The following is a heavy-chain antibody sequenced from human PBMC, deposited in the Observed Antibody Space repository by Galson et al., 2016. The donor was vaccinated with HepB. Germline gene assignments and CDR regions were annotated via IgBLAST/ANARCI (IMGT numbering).Heavy chain of an antibody. J-gene: IGHJ3*02. CDR3: ARGTFCSGDSCCSPAFDM. V-gene: IGHV3-7*01. CDR2: IKFDGNEK. CDR1: GFIFSSYA. D-gene: IGHD2-15*01. Sequence: SLRLSCAASGFIFSSYAMTWVRQAPGKGLEWVANIKFDGNEKDYVDSVKGRFTISRDNSKNTLYLQMNTLRAEDTAVYYCARGTFCSGDSCCSPAFDMWGQGTMVTVAS.